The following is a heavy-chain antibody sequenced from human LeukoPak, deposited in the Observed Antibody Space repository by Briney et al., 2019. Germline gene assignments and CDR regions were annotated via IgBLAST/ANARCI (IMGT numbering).Heavy chain of an antibody. D-gene: IGHD3-10*01. V-gene: IGHV4-59*01. Sequence: PSETLSLTCTVSGGSISSYYWSWIRQPPGKGLEWIGYIYYSGSTNYNPSLKSRVTISVDTSKSQFSLKLSSVTAADTAVYYCARVNSLLWFGRIDYWGQGTLVTVSS. CDR3: ARVNSLLWFGRIDY. CDR1: GGSISSYY. J-gene: IGHJ4*02. CDR2: IYYSGST.